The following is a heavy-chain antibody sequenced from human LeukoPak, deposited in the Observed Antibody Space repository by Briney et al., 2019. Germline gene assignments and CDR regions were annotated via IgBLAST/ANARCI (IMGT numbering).Heavy chain of an antibody. J-gene: IGHJ4*02. V-gene: IGHV3-23*01. CDR3: AREGEKRITMIVVVIDY. CDR1: GFTFSSYA. Sequence: GGSLRLSCAASGFTFSSYAMSWVRQAPGKGLEWVSAISGSGGSTYYADSVKGRFTISRDNSKNTLYLQMNSLRAEDTAVYYCAREGEKRITMIVVVIDYWGQGTLVTVSS. CDR2: ISGSGGST. D-gene: IGHD3-22*01.